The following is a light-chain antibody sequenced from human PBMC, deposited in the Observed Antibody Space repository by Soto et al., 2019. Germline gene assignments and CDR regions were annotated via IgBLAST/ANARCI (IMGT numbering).Light chain of an antibody. V-gene: IGKV1-9*01. J-gene: IGKJ1*01. CDR1: QDIRNY. CDR3: QEYNSYSRT. Sequence: IQLTKSPSSLSASVGDRVTVSCWASQDIRNYLAWYQQKPGKAPKLLICDASTLYSGVPSRFSGSGSGTEFTLTISSLQPDDFATYYCQEYNSYSRTFGQGSKVDI. CDR2: DAS.